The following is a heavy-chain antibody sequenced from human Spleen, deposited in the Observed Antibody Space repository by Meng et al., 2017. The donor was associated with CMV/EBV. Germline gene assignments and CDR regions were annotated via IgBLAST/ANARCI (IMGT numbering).Heavy chain of an antibody. Sequence: ENTCSSYGLSWVRQAPGQGLEWMGSFIPILNTAEYARKFQGRVTITADKSSTTTHLELSSLTSGDTAIYYCARSPSILVGHSEIDLWGQGTLVTVSS. CDR2: FIPILNTA. D-gene: IGHD3-22*01. J-gene: IGHJ5*02. CDR3: ARSPSILVGHSEIDL. V-gene: IGHV1-69*04. CDR1: ENTCSSYG.